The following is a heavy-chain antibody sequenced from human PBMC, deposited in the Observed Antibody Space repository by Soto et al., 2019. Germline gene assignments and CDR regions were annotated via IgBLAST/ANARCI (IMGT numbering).Heavy chain of an antibody. J-gene: IGHJ6*02. CDR3: ARSYYYDSSGYYKPRYSYYYYGMDV. D-gene: IGHD3-22*01. CDR1: GYTFTGYY. CDR2: INPNSGGT. Sequence: ASVKVSCKASGYTFTGYYMHWVRQAPGQGLEWMGWINPNSGGTNYAQKFQGWVTMTRDTSISTAYMELSRLRSDDTAVYYCARSYYYDSSGYYKPRYSYYYYGMDVWGQGTTVTVSS. V-gene: IGHV1-2*04.